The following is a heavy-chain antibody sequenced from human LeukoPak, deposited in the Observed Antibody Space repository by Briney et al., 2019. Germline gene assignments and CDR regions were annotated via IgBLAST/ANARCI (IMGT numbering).Heavy chain of an antibody. CDR3: ARASSIAAPYYYYYMDV. V-gene: IGHV7-4-1*02. J-gene: IGHJ6*03. Sequence: ASVKVSCKASGYTFTSYAMNWVRQAPGQGLEWMGWINTNTGNPTYAQGFAGRFVLSLDTSVSTAYLQISSLKAEDTAVYYCARASSIAAPYYYYYMDVWGKGTTVTVSS. D-gene: IGHD6-6*01. CDR2: INTNTGNP. CDR1: GYTFTSYA.